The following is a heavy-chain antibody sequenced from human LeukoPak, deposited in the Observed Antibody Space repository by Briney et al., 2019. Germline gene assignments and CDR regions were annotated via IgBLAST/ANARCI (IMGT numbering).Heavy chain of an antibody. CDR3: AKVFDGGHYSSSWYGYFDY. CDR2: ISASGGST. Sequence: GGSLRLSCAASGLTFSNYAMSWVRQAPGKGLEWVSAISASGGSTYHADTVKGRCTISRDNSKNTLYLQMNSLRAEDTAVYYCAKVFDGGHYSSSWYGYFDYWGQGTLVTVSS. CDR1: GLTFSNYA. J-gene: IGHJ4*02. D-gene: IGHD6-13*01. V-gene: IGHV3-23*01.